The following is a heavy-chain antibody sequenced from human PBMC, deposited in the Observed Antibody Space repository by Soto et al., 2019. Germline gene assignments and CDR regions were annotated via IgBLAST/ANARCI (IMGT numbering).Heavy chain of an antibody. J-gene: IGHJ4*02. CDR3: AKDWDYDILTGYLDY. Sequence: GGSLRLSCAASGFTFSSYAMSWVRQAPGKGLEWVSAISGSGGSTYYADSVKGRFTISRDNSKNTLYLQMNSLRAEDTAVYYCAKDWDYDILTGYLDYWGQGTLVTVSS. CDR1: GFTFSSYA. V-gene: IGHV3-23*01. D-gene: IGHD3-9*01. CDR2: ISGSGGST.